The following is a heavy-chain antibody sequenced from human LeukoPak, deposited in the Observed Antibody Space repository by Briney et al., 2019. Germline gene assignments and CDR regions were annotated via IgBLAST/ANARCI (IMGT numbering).Heavy chain of an antibody. CDR2: ITHHGRT. Sequence: SETLSLTCAIYGGSFSNYYYNWVRQPSGKGLEWIGEITHHGRTNYNPSLKSRVTISVDTSKDQFSLKLSPVAAADTAVYYCATIYGDFSDFDYWGQGTLVTVSS. V-gene: IGHV4-34*01. CDR3: ATIYGDFSDFDY. J-gene: IGHJ4*02. CDR1: GGSFSNYY. D-gene: IGHD4-17*01.